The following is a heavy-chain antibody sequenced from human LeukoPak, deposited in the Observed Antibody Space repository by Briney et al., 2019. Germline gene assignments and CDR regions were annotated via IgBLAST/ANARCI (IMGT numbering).Heavy chain of an antibody. V-gene: IGHV3-11*06. Sequence: GGSLRLSCAASGFTFSDYYMSWIRQAPGKGLEWVSYISSSSSYTNYADSVKGRFTISRDNSKNTLYLQMNSLRAEDTAVYYCARFVLEWPHALDIWGQGTMVTASS. CDR1: GFTFSDYY. D-gene: IGHD3-3*01. CDR3: ARFVLEWPHALDI. J-gene: IGHJ3*02. CDR2: ISSSSSYT.